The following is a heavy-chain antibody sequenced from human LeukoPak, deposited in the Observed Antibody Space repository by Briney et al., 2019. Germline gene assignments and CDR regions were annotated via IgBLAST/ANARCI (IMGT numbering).Heavy chain of an antibody. CDR2: INHSGST. CDR1: GGSFSGYY. CDR3: ARMVRHDFLNYYGMDV. Sequence: SETLSLTCAVYGGSFSGYYWSWIRQPPGKGLEWIGEINHSGSTNYNPSLKSRVTISVDTSKNQFSLKLSSVTAADTAVYYCARMVRHDFLNYYGMDVWGQGTTVTVSS. D-gene: IGHD3-10*01. J-gene: IGHJ6*02. V-gene: IGHV4-34*01.